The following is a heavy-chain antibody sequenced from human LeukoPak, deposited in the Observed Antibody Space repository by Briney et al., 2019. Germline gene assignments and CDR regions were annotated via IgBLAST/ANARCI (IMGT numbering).Heavy chain of an antibody. Sequence: SETLSLTCTACGGSIRTYYWSWIPQPAGKGLEWIGRISSSGSTNYNPSLKSRVTMSVDTSKKQFSLRLSSVTAADTAVYYCARDLTSERLLDYWGQGTLVTVSS. CDR2: ISSSGST. V-gene: IGHV4-4*07. CDR1: GGSIRTYY. D-gene: IGHD6-25*01. CDR3: ARDLTSERLLDY. J-gene: IGHJ4*02.